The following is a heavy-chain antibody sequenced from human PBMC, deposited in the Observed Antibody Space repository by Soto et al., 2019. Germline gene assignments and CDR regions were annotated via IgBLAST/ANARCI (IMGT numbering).Heavy chain of an antibody. CDR2: IYYSGST. J-gene: IGHJ6*03. CDR1: GGSISSYY. Sequence: QVQLQESGPGLVKPSETLSLTCTVSGGSISSYYWSWIRQPPGKGLEWIGYIYYSGSTNYNPSLKSRVTISVDTSKNQFSRKLSSVTAADTAVYYCARGDFWSGYYYYYMDVWGKGTTVTVSS. CDR3: ARGDFWSGYYYYYMDV. D-gene: IGHD3-3*01. V-gene: IGHV4-59*08.